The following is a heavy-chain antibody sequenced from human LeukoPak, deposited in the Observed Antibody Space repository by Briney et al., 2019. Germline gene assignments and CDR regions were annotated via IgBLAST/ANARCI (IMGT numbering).Heavy chain of an antibody. V-gene: IGHV5-51*01. CDR1: GYSFTTHW. J-gene: IGHJ6*03. CDR2: IYPIDSDT. Sequence: GESLKIPCKASGYSFTTHWIVWLRHMPGKGLEWMGVIYPIDSDTKYNPSFQGQVTISADKSITTAYLQWSSLKASDTAMYYCARLPAVAGPTFYYYMDVWGKGTTVIVSS. CDR3: ARLPAVAGPTFYYYMDV. D-gene: IGHD6-19*01.